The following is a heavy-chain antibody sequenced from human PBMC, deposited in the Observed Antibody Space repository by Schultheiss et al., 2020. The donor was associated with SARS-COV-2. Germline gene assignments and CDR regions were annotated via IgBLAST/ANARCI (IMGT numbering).Heavy chain of an antibody. D-gene: IGHD3-10*01. CDR1: GYTFTNST. Sequence: ASVKVSCKASGYTFTNSTIHWVRQAPGQGLEWMAWINVGNGQTKFSRNWKTRVTISRDTSATTAYMDLSSVRSEDTAVYYYARGGVPRMVHGVIVSTAYFYMDVWGTGTTVTVSS. V-gene: IGHV1-3*01. J-gene: IGHJ6*03. CDR3: ARGGVPRMVHGVIVSTAYFYMDV. CDR2: INVGNGQT.